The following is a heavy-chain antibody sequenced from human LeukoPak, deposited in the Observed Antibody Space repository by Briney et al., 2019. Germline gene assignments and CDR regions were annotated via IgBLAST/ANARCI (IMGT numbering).Heavy chain of an antibody. CDR2: IYYSGST. CDR1: GGSISSYY. Sequence: PSETLSLTCTVSGGSISSYYWSWIRQPPGKGLEWIGYIYYSGSTNYNPSLKSRVTISVDTSKNQFSLKLSSVTAADTAVYYCAIYLGELGNYFDYWGQGTLVTVSS. CDR3: AIYLGELGNYFDY. D-gene: IGHD3-16*01. J-gene: IGHJ4*02. V-gene: IGHV4-59*01.